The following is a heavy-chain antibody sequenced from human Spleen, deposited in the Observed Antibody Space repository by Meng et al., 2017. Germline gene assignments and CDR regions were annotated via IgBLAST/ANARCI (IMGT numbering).Heavy chain of an antibody. J-gene: IGHJ4*02. Sequence: GGSLRLSCAASAFTFSSYGMHWVRQAPGKGLEWVAVIWYDGSNKYYADSVKGRFTISRDNSKNTVFLQINSLRVEDTAVYYCARSPIDKYDLSALPLDYWGQGTLVTVSS. CDR1: AFTFSSYG. CDR3: ARSPIDKYDLSALPLDY. CDR2: IWYDGSNK. V-gene: IGHV3-33*01. D-gene: IGHD3-16*01.